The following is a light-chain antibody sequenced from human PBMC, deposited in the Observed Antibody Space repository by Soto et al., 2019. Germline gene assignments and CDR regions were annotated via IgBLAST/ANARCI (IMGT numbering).Light chain of an antibody. CDR1: QSVSSSY. Sequence: ELVLTQSPGTLSLSPGERATLSCRASQSVSSSYLAWYQQKPGQAPRLLIYGASNRATGIPDRFSGSGSGTDFTLTISRLEPEDFEVYFCQQYDRSPPFTFGQGTTVEIK. CDR3: QQYDRSPPFT. V-gene: IGKV3-20*01. J-gene: IGKJ2*01. CDR2: GAS.